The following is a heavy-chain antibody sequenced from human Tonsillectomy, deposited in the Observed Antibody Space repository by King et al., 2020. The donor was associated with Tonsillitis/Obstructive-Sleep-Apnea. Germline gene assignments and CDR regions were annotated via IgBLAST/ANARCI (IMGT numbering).Heavy chain of an antibody. CDR1: GFTFSSYG. CDR2: IWYDGSNK. V-gene: IGHV3-33*01. Sequence: VQLVESGGGVVQPGRSLRLSCAASGFTFSSYGMHWVRQAPGKGLEWVAVIWYDGSNKYYADSVKGRFTISRDNSKNTLYLQMNSLRAEDTAVYYCARDPETYYDFWSGYYYYYGMDVWGQGTTVTVSS. CDR3: ARDPETYYDFWSGYYYYYGMDV. D-gene: IGHD3-3*01. J-gene: IGHJ6*02.